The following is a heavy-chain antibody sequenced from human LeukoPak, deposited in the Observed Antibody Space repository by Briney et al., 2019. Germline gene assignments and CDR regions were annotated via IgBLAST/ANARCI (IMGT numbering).Heavy chain of an antibody. J-gene: IGHJ4*02. CDR1: GYSFTNYW. V-gene: IGHV5-51*01. D-gene: IGHD3-10*01. CDR2: IYPGDSDT. Sequence: GESLKISCKGSGYSFTNYWIAWVRQMPGKGLEWMGIIYPGDSDTRYSPSFQGHVTISADKSISTAYLQWSSLKASDTAIYYCARQAGGTGSGSYYVYWGQGTLVTVSS. CDR3: ARQAGGTGSGSYYVY.